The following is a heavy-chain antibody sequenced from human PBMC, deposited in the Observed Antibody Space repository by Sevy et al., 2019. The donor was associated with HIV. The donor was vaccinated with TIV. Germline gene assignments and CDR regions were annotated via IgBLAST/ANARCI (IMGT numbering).Heavy chain of an antibody. V-gene: IGHV3-74*01. CDR2: IKGDGSTT. CDR1: GFTFSRDY. J-gene: IGHJ4*02. Sequence: GGSLRLSCAASGFTFSRDYMDWVRQAPGKGLEWVAHIKGDGSTTRYVDSVKGRFTISRDNAKNTVYLQMNSLRAEDSAVYYCARETGSIDDWGQGTLVTVSS. D-gene: IGHD3-10*01. CDR3: ARETGSIDD.